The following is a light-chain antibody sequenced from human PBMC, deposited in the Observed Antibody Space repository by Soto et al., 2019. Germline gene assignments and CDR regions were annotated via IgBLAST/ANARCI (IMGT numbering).Light chain of an antibody. J-gene: IGKJ4*01. V-gene: IGKV1-33*01. CDR1: QDISNY. Sequence: DIQMTQSPSSLYASVGDRVTITCQASQDISNYLNWYQQKPGKAPKLLIYDASNLETGVPSRFSGSGSGTDFTVTISSLQPEDIATYYCQQYDNLLRTFGGGTKVEIK. CDR3: QQYDNLLRT. CDR2: DAS.